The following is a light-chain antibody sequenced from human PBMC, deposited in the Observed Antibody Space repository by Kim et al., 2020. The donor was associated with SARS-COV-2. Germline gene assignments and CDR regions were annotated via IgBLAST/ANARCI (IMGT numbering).Light chain of an antibody. J-gene: IGLJ3*02. CDR3: AAWDDSLSGL. Sequence: PGQSVTIACSGSSSNIGSNYVYWYQQLPGTAPKLLIYRNNQRPSGVPDRFSGSKSGTSASLAISGLRSEDEADYYCAAWDDSLSGLFGGGTQLTVL. CDR1: SSNIGSNY. CDR2: RNN. V-gene: IGLV1-47*01.